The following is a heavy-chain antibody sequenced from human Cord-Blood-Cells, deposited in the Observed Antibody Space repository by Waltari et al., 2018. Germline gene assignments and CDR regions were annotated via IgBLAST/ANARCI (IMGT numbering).Heavy chain of an antibody. CDR1: GFTFSSYG. V-gene: IGHV3-33*01. J-gene: IGHJ6*02. D-gene: IGHD2-21*01. Sequence: QVQLVESGGGVVQPGRSLRLSCAASGFTFSSYGMHWVRQAPGKGREWVAVIWYDGSNKYYADSVKGRFTISRDNSKNTLYLQMNSLRAEDTAVYYCAREVAYCGGDCYYYYYGMDVWGQGTTVTVSS. CDR3: AREVAYCGGDCYYYYYGMDV. CDR2: IWYDGSNK.